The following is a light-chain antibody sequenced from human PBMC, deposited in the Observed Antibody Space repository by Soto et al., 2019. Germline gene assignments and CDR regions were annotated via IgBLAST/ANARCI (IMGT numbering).Light chain of an antibody. V-gene: IGKV1-27*01. J-gene: IGKJ4*01. CDR2: AAP. Sequence: DFQMTQSPSSLSASVGDRVTITCRASQGINNHLAWFQQKPGKVPKILIYAAPTLQSGAPSRFSGSGSGTDFPLTISSLQPEDVATYYCQDYNSAPPAGTFGGGTKVEIK. CDR1: QGINNH. CDR3: QDYNSAPPAGT.